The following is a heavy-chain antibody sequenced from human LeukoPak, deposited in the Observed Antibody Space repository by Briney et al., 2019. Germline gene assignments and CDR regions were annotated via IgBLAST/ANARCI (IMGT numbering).Heavy chain of an antibody. CDR1: GGTFSSYA. V-gene: IGHV1-69*05. CDR3: AREGILTGYYDY. Sequence: SVTVSCKASGGTFSSYAISWVRQAPGQGLEWMGGIIPIFGTANYAQKFQGRVTITTDESTSTAYMELSSLRSEDTAVYYCAREGILTGYYDYWGQGTLVTVSS. CDR2: IIPIFGTA. D-gene: IGHD3-9*01. J-gene: IGHJ4*02.